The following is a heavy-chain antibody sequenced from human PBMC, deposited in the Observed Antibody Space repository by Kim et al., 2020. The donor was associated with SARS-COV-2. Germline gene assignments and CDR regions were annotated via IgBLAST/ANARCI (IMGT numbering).Heavy chain of an antibody. CDR3: ARKQWLVPPYYYYGMDV. V-gene: IGHV3-30*01. D-gene: IGHD6-19*01. J-gene: IGHJ6*02. Sequence: VKGRFTISRDNSKNTLYLQMNSLRAEDTAVYYCARKQWLVPPYYYYGMDVWGQGTTVTVSS.